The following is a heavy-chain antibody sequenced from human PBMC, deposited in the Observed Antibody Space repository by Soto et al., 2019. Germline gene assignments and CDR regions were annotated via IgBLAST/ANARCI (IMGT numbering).Heavy chain of an antibody. CDR1: GFTFSMYW. CDR3: ARVHAAGTSGDY. Sequence: GGSLRLSGAGSGFTFSMYWMSWVREAPGKGLEWVANIKQDGSEKYYVDSVKGRFTISRDNAKNSLYLQMNSLRAEGTAVYYCARVHAAGTSGDYWGQGTLVTVSS. J-gene: IGHJ4*02. CDR2: IKQDGSEK. D-gene: IGHD6-13*01. V-gene: IGHV3-7*01.